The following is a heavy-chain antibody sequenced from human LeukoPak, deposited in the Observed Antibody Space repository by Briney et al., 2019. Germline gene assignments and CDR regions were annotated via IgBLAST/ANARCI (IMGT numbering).Heavy chain of an antibody. CDR2: IYSSGNT. J-gene: IGHJ5*02. V-gene: IGHV4-4*07. Sequence: PSETLSLTCTVSGGSVSSHYWTWIRQPAGKGLEWIGRIYSSGNTNYNPSLQSRVTMSLDTSKNQFSLQLNSVTPEDTAVYYCARVKRGSVGQWLVQDGEFDPWGQGTLVTVSS. CDR1: GGSVSSHY. CDR3: ARVKRGSVGQWLVQDGEFDP. D-gene: IGHD6-19*01.